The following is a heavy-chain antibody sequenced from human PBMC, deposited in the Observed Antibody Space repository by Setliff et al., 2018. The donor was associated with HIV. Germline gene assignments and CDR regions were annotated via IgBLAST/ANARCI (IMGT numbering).Heavy chain of an antibody. V-gene: IGHV3-23*01. D-gene: IGHD3-22*01. CDR2: IRDSGVSF. CDR3: AKHRKLAYYDNSGPAPYYYYFMDV. CDR1: GFSFTDYG. J-gene: IGHJ6*03. Sequence: PGGSLRLSCAVSGFSFTDYGMSWVRQAPGKGLEWVSGIRDSGVSFYYADSVQGRFSISRENSKNTLYLQMNSLRAEDTAVYYCAKHRKLAYYDNSGPAPYYYYFMDVWGKGTTVTVSS.